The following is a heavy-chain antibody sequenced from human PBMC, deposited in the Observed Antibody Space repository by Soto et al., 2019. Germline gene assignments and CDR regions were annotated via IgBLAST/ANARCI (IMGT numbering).Heavy chain of an antibody. J-gene: IGHJ5*02. CDR3: AREEVAYYDSGSYNWFDP. Sequence: PSETLSLTCTVSGGSISSGGYYWSWIRQYPGKGQEWIGYIYYSGSTYYNPSLKSRVTISVDTSNNQSSLKLSFVTAADTAVYYCAREEVAYYDSGSYNWFDPGGQGVLVTVS. CDR1: GGSISSGGYY. D-gene: IGHD3-10*01. V-gene: IGHV4-31*03. CDR2: IYYSGST.